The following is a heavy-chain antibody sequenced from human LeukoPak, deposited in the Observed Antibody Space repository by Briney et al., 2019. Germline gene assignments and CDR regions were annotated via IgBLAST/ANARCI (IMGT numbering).Heavy chain of an antibody. J-gene: IGHJ4*02. CDR1: GFTFSSYA. D-gene: IGHD5-24*01. V-gene: IGHV3-23*01. CDR3: AKRDGYNSNSFDS. Sequence: GGSLRLSCAASGFTFSSYAMTWVRQAPGKGLEWVSAVSGSGSSTYYADSVKGRFTISRDNSKNTLYLQMNSLRAEDTAVYYCAKRDGYNSNSFDSWGQGTLVTVSS. CDR2: VSGSGSST.